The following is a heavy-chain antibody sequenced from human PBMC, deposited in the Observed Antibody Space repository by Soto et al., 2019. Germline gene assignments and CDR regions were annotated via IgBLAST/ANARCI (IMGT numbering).Heavy chain of an antibody. D-gene: IGHD5-18*01. J-gene: IGHJ4*02. Sequence: QVQLQESGPGLVKPSETLSLTCTVSGGSISSYYWSWIRQPPGKGLEWIGYIYYSGSTKYNPSLKSRVTISVDTSKNQFSPKLNSVTAADTAVYYCARGRGDTAMAWYYWGQGTLVTVSS. V-gene: IGHV4-59*01. CDR1: GGSISSYY. CDR2: IYYSGST. CDR3: ARGRGDTAMAWYY.